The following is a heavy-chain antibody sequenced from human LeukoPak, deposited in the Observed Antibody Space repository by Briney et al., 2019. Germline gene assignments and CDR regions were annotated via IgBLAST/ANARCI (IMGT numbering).Heavy chain of an antibody. V-gene: IGHV3-30*18. CDR1: GFTFSSYG. D-gene: IGHD6-19*01. CDR2: ISYDGSNK. Sequence: GGSLRLSCAASGFTFSSYGMHWVRQAPGKGLEWVAVISYDGSNKYYADSVKGRFTISRDNFKNTLYLQMNSLRAEDTAVYYCAKSVAVAGPDPYYFDYWGQGTLVTVSS. CDR3: AKSVAVAGPDPYYFDY. J-gene: IGHJ4*02.